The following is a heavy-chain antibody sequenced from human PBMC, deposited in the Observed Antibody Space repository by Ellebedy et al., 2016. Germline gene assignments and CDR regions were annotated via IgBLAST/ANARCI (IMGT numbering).Heavy chain of an antibody. Sequence: GESLKISCAASGFTFSSYWMSWVRQAPGKGLEWVANIKQDGSEKYYVDSVKGRFTISRDNAKNSLYLQMNSLRAEDTAVYYCARGIAAPTFVDYWGQGTLVTVSS. CDR3: ARGIAAPTFVDY. CDR2: IKQDGSEK. J-gene: IGHJ4*02. V-gene: IGHV3-7*03. CDR1: GFTFSSYW. D-gene: IGHD6-13*01.